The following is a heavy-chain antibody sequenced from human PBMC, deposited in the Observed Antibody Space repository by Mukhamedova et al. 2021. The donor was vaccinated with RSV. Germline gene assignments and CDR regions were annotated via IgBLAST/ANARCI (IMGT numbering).Heavy chain of an antibody. CDR3: ARSRRGARDAFDL. V-gene: IGHV5-51*01. CDR2: IYPDDFDT. D-gene: IGHD3-10*01. J-gene: IGHJ3*01. Sequence: EYMGLIYPDDFDTTYSPSFQGQVTISADKSISTAYLQWDNLKASDTAMYYCARSRRGARDAFDLWGQGTMVSVSS.